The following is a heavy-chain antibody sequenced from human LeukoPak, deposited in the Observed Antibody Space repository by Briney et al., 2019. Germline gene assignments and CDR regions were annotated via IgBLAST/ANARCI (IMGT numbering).Heavy chain of an antibody. Sequence: SVKVSCKASGFTFTSSAVQWVRQARGQRLEWIGWIVVGSGNTNYAQKFQERVTITRDMSTSTAYMELSSLRSEDTAVYYCAAERSYYDSSGSIRDFDYRGQGTLVTVSS. CDR1: GFTFTSSA. CDR3: AAERSYYDSSGSIRDFDY. J-gene: IGHJ4*02. D-gene: IGHD3-22*01. CDR2: IVVGSGNT. V-gene: IGHV1-58*01.